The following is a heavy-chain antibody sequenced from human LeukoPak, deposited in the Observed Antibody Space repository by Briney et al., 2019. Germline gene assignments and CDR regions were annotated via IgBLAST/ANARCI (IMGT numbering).Heavy chain of an antibody. V-gene: IGHV4-59*01. D-gene: IGHD3-3*01. CDR2: IYYSGST. CDR1: GGSISSYY. J-gene: IGHJ5*02. CDR3: ARERYYTSASYNWFDP. Sequence: SETLSLTCTVSGGSISSYYWSWIRQPPGKGLEWIGYIYYSGSTNYNPSLKSRVTISVDTSKNQFSPKLSSVTAADTAVYYCARERYYTSASYNWFDPWGQGTLVTVSS.